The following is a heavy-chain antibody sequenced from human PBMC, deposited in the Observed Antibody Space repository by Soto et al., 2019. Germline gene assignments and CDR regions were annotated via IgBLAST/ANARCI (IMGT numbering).Heavy chain of an antibody. CDR2: INWNGGST. J-gene: IGHJ3*02. V-gene: IGHV3-20*04. CDR3: ARGHGTYYYDISGYRDAFDI. D-gene: IGHD3-22*01. Sequence: EVQLVESGGGVVRPGGSLRLSCAASGFTCDDYGMSWVRQATGKGLEWGSGINWNGGSTGYADSVKGRFTISRDNAKNSLYLQINSLRADDTALYYCARGHGTYYYDISGYRDAFDIWGQGTMVTVSS. CDR1: GFTCDDYG.